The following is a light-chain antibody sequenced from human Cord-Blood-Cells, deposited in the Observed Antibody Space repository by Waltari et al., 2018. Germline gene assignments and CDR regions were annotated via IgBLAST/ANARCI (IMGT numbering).Light chain of an antibody. V-gene: IGKV3-11*01. CDR1: QSVSSY. CDR2: DAS. J-gene: IGKJ1*01. Sequence: EIVLTQSPATLSLSPGERATLPCRASQSVSSYLAWYQQKPGQAPRLLIYDASNRATGIPARFIGSGSGTDFTLTISSLEPEDFAVYYCQQRSNWLWTFGQGTKVEIK. CDR3: QQRSNWLWT.